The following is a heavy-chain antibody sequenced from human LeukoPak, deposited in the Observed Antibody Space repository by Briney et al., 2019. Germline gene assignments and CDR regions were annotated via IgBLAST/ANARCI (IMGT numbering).Heavy chain of an antibody. J-gene: IGHJ3*02. Sequence: PSETLSLTCTVSGGSISSYYWSWIRQPPGKGLEWIGYISYSGTTNYNPSLKSRVTISVDTSKNQFSLKLSSVTAADTAVYYCARDSRSDAFDIWGQGTMVTVSS. CDR1: GGSISSYY. CDR2: ISYSGTT. V-gene: IGHV4-59*01. CDR3: ARDSRSDAFDI.